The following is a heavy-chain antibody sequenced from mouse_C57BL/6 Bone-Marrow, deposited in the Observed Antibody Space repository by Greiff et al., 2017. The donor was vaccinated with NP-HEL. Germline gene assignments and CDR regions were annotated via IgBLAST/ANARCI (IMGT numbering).Heavy chain of an antibody. V-gene: IGHV1-55*01. CDR1: GYTFTSYW. CDR3: ARSRDYDGGGDYFDY. D-gene: IGHD2-4*01. J-gene: IGHJ2*01. CDR2: IYPGSGRT. Sequence: QVQLQQPGAELVKPGASVKMSCKASGYTFTSYWITWVKQRPRQGLEWLGDIYPGSGRTNYNEKFKSKAPLTVDTSSSKAYMQLSSLTSEDSAVYYCARSRDYDGGGDYFDYWGQGTTLTVSS.